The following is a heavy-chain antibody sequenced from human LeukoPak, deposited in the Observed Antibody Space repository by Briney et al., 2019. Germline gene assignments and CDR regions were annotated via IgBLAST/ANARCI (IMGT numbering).Heavy chain of an antibody. V-gene: IGHV3-23*01. CDR3: AKAPRRYYDSSGYRFWFDP. D-gene: IGHD3-22*01. CDR1: GFTFSSYW. J-gene: IGHJ5*02. Sequence: GGSLRLSCAASGFTFSSYWMNWVRQAPGKGLEWVSAISGSGGSTYYADSVGGRFTISRDNSKNTLYLQMNSLRAEDTAVYYCAKAPRRYYDSSGYRFWFDPWGQGTLVTVSS. CDR2: ISGSGGST.